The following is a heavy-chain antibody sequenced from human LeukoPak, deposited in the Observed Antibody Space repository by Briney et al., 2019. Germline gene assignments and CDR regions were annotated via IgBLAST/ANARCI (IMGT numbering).Heavy chain of an antibody. D-gene: IGHD6-19*01. CDR2: IYYSGST. J-gene: IGHJ5*02. CDR3: ARDRPVAGTVWWFDP. Sequence: SETLSLTCTVSGGSISSHYWSWIRQSPGKGLEWIGYIYYSGSTNYNPSLKSRVTISVDTSKNQFSLKLTSVTAADTAVYYCARDRPVAGTVWWFDPWGQGTLVTVSS. CDR1: GGSISSHY. V-gene: IGHV4-59*11.